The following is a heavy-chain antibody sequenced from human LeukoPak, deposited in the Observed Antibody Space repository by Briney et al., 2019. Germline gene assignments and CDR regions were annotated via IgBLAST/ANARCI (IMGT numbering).Heavy chain of an antibody. Sequence: GGSLRLSCAASGFTFSSYVMNWVRQAPGKGLEWVSGISDSGGSTYYADSVKGWFTISRDNSKNTLYLQMNSLRAEDTAVYYCAKLPGRAADYWGQGTLVTVSS. CDR3: AKLPGRAADY. CDR2: ISDSGGST. J-gene: IGHJ4*02. CDR1: GFTFSSYV. V-gene: IGHV3-23*01.